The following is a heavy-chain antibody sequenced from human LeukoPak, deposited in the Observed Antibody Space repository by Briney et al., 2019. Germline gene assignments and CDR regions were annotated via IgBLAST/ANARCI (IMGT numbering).Heavy chain of an antibody. CDR1: GFTFSSYA. CDR2: PSGSGGST. CDR3: AKCHLNGGRGFIDY. J-gene: IGHJ4*02. D-gene: IGHD7-27*01. Sequence: GASLRLSSAASGFTFSSYAMSLVRQAPGKLLEWVSSPSGSGGSTYYADSVKGRFTISRDNSKNTLYPQMNSLRDEDTAVYYCAKCHLNGGRGFIDYWGQGTLVTVSS. V-gene: IGHV3-23*01.